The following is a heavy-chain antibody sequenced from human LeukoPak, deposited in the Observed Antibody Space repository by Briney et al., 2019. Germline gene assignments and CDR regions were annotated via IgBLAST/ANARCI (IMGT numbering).Heavy chain of an antibody. D-gene: IGHD6-13*01. V-gene: IGHV3-30*01. CDR3: ARDGSSWFGTNWFDP. Sequence: SVKGRFTISRDNSKSTLYLQMISLRAEDTAVYYCARDGSSWFGTNWFDPWGQGSLVTVSS. J-gene: IGHJ5*02.